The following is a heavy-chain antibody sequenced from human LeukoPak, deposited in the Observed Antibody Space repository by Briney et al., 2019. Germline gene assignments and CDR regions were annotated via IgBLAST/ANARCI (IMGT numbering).Heavy chain of an antibody. CDR3: ARVGGYSGYEDYYYYGMDV. CDR2: ISAYNGNT. V-gene: IGHV1-18*04. J-gene: IGHJ6*04. Sequence: ASVKVSCKASGYTFTSYGISWVRQAPGQGLEWMGWISAYNGNTNYAQKLQGGVTMTTDTSTSTAYMELRSLRSDDTAVYYCARVGGYSGYEDYYYYGMDVWGKGTTVTVSS. CDR1: GYTFTSYG. D-gene: IGHD5-12*01.